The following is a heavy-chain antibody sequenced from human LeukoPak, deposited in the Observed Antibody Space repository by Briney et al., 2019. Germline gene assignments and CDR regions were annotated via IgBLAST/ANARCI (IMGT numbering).Heavy chain of an antibody. CDR2: ISGSGGST. Sequence: GGSLRLSCAASGFTFSSYAMSWVRQALGTGLERVSAISGSGGSTYYADSVKGRFTISRDNSKNTLYLQMNSLRAEDTAVYYCAKNSPPSLWFGELFVDYWGQGTLVTVSS. V-gene: IGHV3-23*01. CDR1: GFTFSSYA. J-gene: IGHJ4*02. D-gene: IGHD3-10*01. CDR3: AKNSPPSLWFGELFVDY.